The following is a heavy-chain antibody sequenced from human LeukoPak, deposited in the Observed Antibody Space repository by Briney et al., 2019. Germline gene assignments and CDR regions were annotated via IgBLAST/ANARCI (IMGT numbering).Heavy chain of an antibody. CDR1: GFTFSSYS. V-gene: IGHV3-48*04. CDR2: ISSSSTI. D-gene: IGHD1-26*01. Sequence: PGGSLRLSCAASGFTFSSYSMNWVRQAPGKGLEWVSYISSSSTIYYADSVKGRFTISRDNAKNSLYLQMNSLRGEDTAVYYCARDPYSGMYSAYYYYYMDVWGKGTTVTVSS. CDR3: ARDPYSGMYSAYYYYYMDV. J-gene: IGHJ6*03.